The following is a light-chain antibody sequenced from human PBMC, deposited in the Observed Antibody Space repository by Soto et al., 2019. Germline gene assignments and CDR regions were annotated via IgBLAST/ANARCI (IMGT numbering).Light chain of an antibody. CDR1: QNVSNND. Sequence: EIVLTQYTCTLSLSPGERATLSCSASQNVSNNDLAWHQQKPGQAPSLLIYGASNRATCIPDRFSGSGSGTDFTLTISRLEAEDFAVYYCQQYGSSGTFGQGTTGDIK. CDR2: GAS. J-gene: IGKJ1*01. CDR3: QQYGSSGT. V-gene: IGKV3-20*01.